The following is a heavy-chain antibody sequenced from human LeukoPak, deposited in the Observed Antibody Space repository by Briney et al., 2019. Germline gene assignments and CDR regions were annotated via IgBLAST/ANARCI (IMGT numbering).Heavy chain of an antibody. CDR2: ISGSGGTT. V-gene: IGHV3-23*01. CDR1: GFTFSSYA. J-gene: IGHJ4*02. D-gene: IGHD2-2*01. CDR3: AKDQSPIVVVHFDY. Sequence: GGSLRLSCAVSGFTFSSYAMSWVRQAPGKGLEWVSSISGSGGTTYYADSVKGRFTISRDNSKNTLYLQMNSLRAEDTAVYYCAKDQSPIVVVHFDYWGQGTLVTVSS.